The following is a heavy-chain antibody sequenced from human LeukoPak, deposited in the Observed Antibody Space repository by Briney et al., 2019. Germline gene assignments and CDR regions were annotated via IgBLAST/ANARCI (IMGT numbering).Heavy chain of an antibody. CDR2: INSDASMT. CDR1: GFTVSSNH. D-gene: IGHD5-24*01. V-gene: IGHV3-74*01. CDR3: TRYYNSLDY. J-gene: IGHJ4*02. Sequence: GGSLRLSCVASGFTVSSNHMSWVRQAPGKGLVWVSRINSDASMTNYADSVNGRFTISRDNAKNTLYLQMNSLRADDTAMYYCTRYYNSLDYWGQGTLVTVSS.